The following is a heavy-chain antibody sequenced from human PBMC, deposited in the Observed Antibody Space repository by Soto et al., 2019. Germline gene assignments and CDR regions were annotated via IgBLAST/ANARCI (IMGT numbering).Heavy chain of an antibody. D-gene: IGHD3-3*01. CDR2: ISGSGGST. J-gene: IGHJ4*02. Sequence: GGSLRLSCAASGFTFSSYAMSWVRQAPGKGLEWVSAISGSGGSTYYADSVKGRFTISRDNCKNTLYLQMNSLRAEDTAVYYCAKVGIFGVVSRFDYWGQGTLVTVSS. CDR1: GFTFSSYA. CDR3: AKVGIFGVVSRFDY. V-gene: IGHV3-23*01.